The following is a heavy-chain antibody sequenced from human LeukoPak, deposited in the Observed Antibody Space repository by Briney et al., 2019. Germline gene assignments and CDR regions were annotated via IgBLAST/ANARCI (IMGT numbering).Heavy chain of an antibody. CDR3: AKEAGLSYDSSGHAFDY. Sequence: GASVKVSCKASGYTFTSCYMHWVRQAPGQGLEWMGIINPSGGSTSYAQKLQGRVTMTRDTSTSTVYMELSSLRSEDTAVYYCAKEAGLSYDSSGHAFDYWGQGTLVTVSS. D-gene: IGHD3-22*01. V-gene: IGHV1-46*04. CDR1: GYTFTSCY. CDR2: INPSGGST. J-gene: IGHJ4*02.